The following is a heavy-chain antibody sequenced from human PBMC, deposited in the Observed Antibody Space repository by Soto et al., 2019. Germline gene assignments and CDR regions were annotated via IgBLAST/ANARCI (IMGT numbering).Heavy chain of an antibody. J-gene: IGHJ6*02. CDR2: INAGNGNT. CDR3: ARGVENIVVVLDVFGYYGMDV. Sequence: SVKVSCKASGYSFTSYAIYWVRQAPGQRLEWMGWINAGNGNTKYSQKFQGRVTITSDTSASTAYMGLSSLRSEDTAVYFCARGVENIVVVLDVFGYYGMDVWG. V-gene: IGHV1-3*01. D-gene: IGHD2-2*01. CDR1: GYSFTSYA.